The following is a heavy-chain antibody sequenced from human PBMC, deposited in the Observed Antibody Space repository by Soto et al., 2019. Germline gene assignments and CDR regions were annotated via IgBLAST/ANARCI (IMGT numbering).Heavy chain of an antibody. Sequence: GVSLRLSCAASGIIFNRFGMHRVRQAPGKGLEWVAVISYDGSNKYYADSVKGRFTISRDNSQNTLYLEMNSLRPEDTAMYYCAKAVDISVRGVPPSDCWGQGTLVTVSS. D-gene: IGHD3-10*02. J-gene: IGHJ4*02. V-gene: IGHV3-30*18. CDR2: ISYDGSNK. CDR3: AKAVDISVRGVPPSDC. CDR1: GIIFNRFG.